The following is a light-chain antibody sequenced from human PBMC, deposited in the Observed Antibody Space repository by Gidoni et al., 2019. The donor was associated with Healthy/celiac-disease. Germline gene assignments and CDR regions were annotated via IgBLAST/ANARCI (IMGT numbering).Light chain of an antibody. V-gene: IGLV1-40*01. J-gene: IGLJ2*01. CDR1: SSNIREGYD. CDR2: GNS. Sequence: QSVLTQPPSVSGAPGQRVTISCTGSSSNIREGYDVHWYQQLPGTAPKLLIYGNSNRPSGVPDRFSGSKSGTSASLAITGLQAEDEADYYCQSYDSSLSGVVFGGGTKLTVL. CDR3: QSYDSSLSGVV.